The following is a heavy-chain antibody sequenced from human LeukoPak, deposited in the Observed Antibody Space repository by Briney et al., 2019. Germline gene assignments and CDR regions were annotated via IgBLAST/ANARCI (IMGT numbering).Heavy chain of an antibody. D-gene: IGHD3-22*01. Sequence: GGSLRLSCAASRFTFSDYYMSWIRQAPGKGLEWVAVLWYDGSNKYYADSVKGRFTISRDNSKNTLYLQMNSLRAEDTAVYYCARTDYYDTSGYKGDAFDIWGQGTMVTVSS. V-gene: IGHV3-33*08. J-gene: IGHJ3*02. CDR3: ARTDYYDTSGYKGDAFDI. CDR2: LWYDGSNK. CDR1: RFTFSDYY.